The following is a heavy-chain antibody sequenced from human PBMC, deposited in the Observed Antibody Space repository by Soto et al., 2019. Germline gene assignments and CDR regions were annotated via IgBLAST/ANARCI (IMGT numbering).Heavy chain of an antibody. J-gene: IGHJ4*02. Sequence: SQTLSLTCAVSGGSISGGDSWSWIRQPPGKALEWIGYIYHNGNTYYNPSLKSRVTLSVDRSKNQFSLELKSVTAADTAVYYFARFKGGSYYVDYWGQGPPVTAPQ. D-gene: IGHD1-26*01. CDR3: ARFKGGSYYVDY. CDR1: GGSISGGDS. V-gene: IGHV4-30-2*01. CDR2: IYHNGNT.